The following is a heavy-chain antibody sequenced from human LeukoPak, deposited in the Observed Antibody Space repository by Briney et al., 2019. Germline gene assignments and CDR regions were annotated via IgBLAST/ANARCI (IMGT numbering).Heavy chain of an antibody. D-gene: IGHD5-18*01. Sequence: GSLRLSCAASGFTFSSYAMYWVRQPPGKGLEWIGEINHSGSTNYNPSLKSRVTISVDTSKNQFSLKLSSVTAADTAVYYCARKVGGYSYGPLGYYYYMDVWGKGTTVTVSS. CDR1: GFTFSSYA. J-gene: IGHJ6*03. CDR3: ARKVGGYSYGPLGYYYYMDV. CDR2: INHSGST. V-gene: IGHV4-34*01.